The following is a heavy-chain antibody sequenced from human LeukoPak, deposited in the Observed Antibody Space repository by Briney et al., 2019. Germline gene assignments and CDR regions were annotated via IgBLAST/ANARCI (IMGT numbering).Heavy chain of an antibody. V-gene: IGHV1-18*04. J-gene: IGHJ6*04. D-gene: IGHD6-19*01. CDR3: ARDVSAVADHYYYYGMDV. CDR1: GYTFTSYG. Sequence: ASVKVSCKASGYTFTSYGFSWVRQAPGQGLEWMGGISAYNGNTNYAQKLQGRVTMNTDTSTRTAYMELRSLRSDDPAVYYCARDVSAVADHYYYYGMDVWGKGTTVTVSS. CDR2: ISAYNGNT.